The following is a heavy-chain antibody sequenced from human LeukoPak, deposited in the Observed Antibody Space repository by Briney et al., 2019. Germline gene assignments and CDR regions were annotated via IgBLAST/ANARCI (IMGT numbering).Heavy chain of an antibody. CDR1: GGSISSYY. CDR2: IYYSGST. D-gene: IGHD2-2*01. Sequence: SETLSLTCTVSGGSISSYYWSWIRQPPGKGLEWIGYIYYSGSTNYNPSLKSRVTISVDTSKNQFSLKLSSVTAADTAVYYCVRAGAYCSSTSCYYYYGMDVWGQGTTVTVSS. J-gene: IGHJ6*02. CDR3: VRAGAYCSSTSCYYYYGMDV. V-gene: IGHV4-59*01.